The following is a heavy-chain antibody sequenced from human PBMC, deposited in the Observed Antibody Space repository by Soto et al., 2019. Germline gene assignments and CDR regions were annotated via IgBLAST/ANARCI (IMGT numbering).Heavy chain of an antibody. CDR3: ALWHASDS. V-gene: IGHV1-18*04. D-gene: IGHD3-10*01. Sequence: ASVKVSCKACGYSFTRCGISWVRQAPGQGLECMGWISTYNGSTNYAQKFQGRASMTTDTSTSTAYMGLRSLRYADTAVFFRALWHASDSWGQGTLVTVS. CDR2: ISTYNGST. J-gene: IGHJ4*02. CDR1: GYSFTRCG.